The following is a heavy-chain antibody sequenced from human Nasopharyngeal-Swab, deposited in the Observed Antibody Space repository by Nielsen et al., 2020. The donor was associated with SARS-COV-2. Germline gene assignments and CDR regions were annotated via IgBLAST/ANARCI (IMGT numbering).Heavy chain of an antibody. V-gene: IGHV3-9*01. CDR1: GFTFDDYA. CDR3: AKTLNPYCSSTSCYSGGMDV. CDR2: ISWNSGSI. D-gene: IGHD2-2*01. J-gene: IGHJ6*02. Sequence: GGSLRLSCAASGFTFDDYAMHWVRQAPGKGLEWVSGISWNSGSIGYADSVKGRFTISGDNAKNSLYLQMNSLRAEDTALYYCAKTLNPYCSSTSCYSGGMDVWGQGTTVTVSS.